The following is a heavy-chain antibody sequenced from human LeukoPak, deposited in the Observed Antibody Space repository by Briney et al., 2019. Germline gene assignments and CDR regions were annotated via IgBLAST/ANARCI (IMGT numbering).Heavy chain of an antibody. V-gene: IGHV1-46*01. CDR3: AREVGIRGHFDY. J-gene: IGHJ4*02. CDR2: IKPSGGST. D-gene: IGHD1-26*01. Sequence: ASVKVSCTTSGYTFTNFYMHCVRQAPRHGREWMGIIKPSGGSTGYAQKFQGRITMTRDTSTSTVYRELSSLRSEDTAVYYCAREVGIRGHFDYWGRGTPVTVSS. CDR1: GYTFTNFY.